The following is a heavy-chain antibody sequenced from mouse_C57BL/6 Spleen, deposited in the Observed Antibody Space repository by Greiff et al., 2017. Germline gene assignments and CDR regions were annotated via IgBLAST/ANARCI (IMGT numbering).Heavy chain of an antibody. V-gene: IGHV1-82*01. CDR2: IYPGDGDT. J-gene: IGHJ4*01. Sequence: QVQLQQSGPELVKPGASVTISCKASGYAFSSSWMNWVKQRPGKGLEWIGRIYPGDGDTNYNGKFKGKATLTADNSSSTAYMQLSSLTSDDSAVYFCARELRLRQGAMDYWGQGTSVTVSS. CDR3: ARELRLRQGAMDY. D-gene: IGHD3-2*02. CDR1: GYAFSSSW.